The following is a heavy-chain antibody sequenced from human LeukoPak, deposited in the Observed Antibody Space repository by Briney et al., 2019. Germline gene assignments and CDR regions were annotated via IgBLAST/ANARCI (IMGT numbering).Heavy chain of an antibody. J-gene: IGHJ4*02. CDR3: AREVGHDYVWGSYRFLDY. Sequence: GGSLRLSCAASGFTFSNYWMSWVRQAPGKGLEWVANIKQDGSEKYYVDSVEGRFTISRDNAKNSLYLQMNSLRAEDTAVYYCAREVGHDYVWGSYRFLDYWGQGTLVTVSS. CDR2: IKQDGSEK. CDR1: GFTFSNYW. D-gene: IGHD3-16*02. V-gene: IGHV3-7*01.